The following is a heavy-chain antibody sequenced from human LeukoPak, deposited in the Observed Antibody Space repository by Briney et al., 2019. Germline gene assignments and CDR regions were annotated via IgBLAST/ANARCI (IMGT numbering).Heavy chain of an antibody. CDR3: ARGPPGGLRFLEWSSPLDY. V-gene: IGHV1-2*02. CDR2: INPNSGGT. CDR1: EYTFTGYY. D-gene: IGHD3-3*01. Sequence: ASVKVSCKASEYTFTGYYMHWVRQAPGQGLEWMGWINPNSGGTRYAQKFQGRVTMTSDTSISTVYMELSRLRSDDTAVYYCARGPPGGLRFLEWSSPLDYWGQGTLVTVSS. J-gene: IGHJ4*02.